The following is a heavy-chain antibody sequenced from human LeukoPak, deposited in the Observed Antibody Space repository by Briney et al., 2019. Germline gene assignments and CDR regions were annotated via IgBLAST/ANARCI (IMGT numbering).Heavy chain of an antibody. CDR2: ISYDGSNK. V-gene: IGHV3-30*04. Sequence: TGGSLRLSCAASGFTFSSYAMHWVRQAPGKGLEWVAVISYDGSNKYYADSVKGRFTISRDNSENTLYLQMNSLRAEDTAVYYCARGVVVAATGVDYWGQGTLVTVSS. CDR1: GFTFSSYA. CDR3: ARGVVVAATGVDY. J-gene: IGHJ4*02. D-gene: IGHD2-15*01.